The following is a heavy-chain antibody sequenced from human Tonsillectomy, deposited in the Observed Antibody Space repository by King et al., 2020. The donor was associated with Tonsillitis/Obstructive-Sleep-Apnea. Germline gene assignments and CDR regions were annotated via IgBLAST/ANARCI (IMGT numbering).Heavy chain of an antibody. D-gene: IGHD2-15*01. CDR3: ARHGDSGYCSGGSCYSLAFDI. J-gene: IGHJ3*02. CDR1: GGSISSYY. V-gene: IGHV4-59*08. CDR2: IYYSGST. Sequence: QLQESGPGLVKPSETLSLTCTVSGGSISSYYWSWIRQPPGKGLEWIGYIYYSGSTNYNPSLKSRVTISVDTSKNQFSLKLSSVTAADTAVYYCARHGDSGYCSGGSCYSLAFDIWGQGTMVTVSS.